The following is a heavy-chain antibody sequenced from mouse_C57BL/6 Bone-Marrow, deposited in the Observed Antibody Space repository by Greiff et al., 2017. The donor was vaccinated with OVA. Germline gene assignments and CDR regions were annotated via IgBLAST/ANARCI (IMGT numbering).Heavy chain of an antibody. D-gene: IGHD2-1*01. CDR1: GFNIKDDY. CDR2: IDPGNGDT. V-gene: IGHV14-4*01. Sequence: EVQLQQSGAELVRPGASVKLSCTASGFNIKDDYLHWVKQRPEQGLEWIGWIDPGNGDTEYASKFQGKATITADTSSNTAFLQLSSQASGDTAVYYCTSYGNCDYWGQGTTLTVSS. J-gene: IGHJ2*01. CDR3: TSYGNCDY.